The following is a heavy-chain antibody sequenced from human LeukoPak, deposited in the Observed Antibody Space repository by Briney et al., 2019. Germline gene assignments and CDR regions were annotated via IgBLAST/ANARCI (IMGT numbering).Heavy chain of an antibody. Sequence: GGSLRLSCAASGFTFSRYWIGWVRQAPGKGLEWVSSISSSSSYIYYADSVKGRFTISRDNAKNSLYLQMNSLRAEDTAVYYCARQNVVGATDYWGQGTLVTVSS. CDR2: ISSSSSYI. CDR1: GFTFSRYW. V-gene: IGHV3-21*01. CDR3: ARQNVVGATDY. D-gene: IGHD1-26*01. J-gene: IGHJ4*02.